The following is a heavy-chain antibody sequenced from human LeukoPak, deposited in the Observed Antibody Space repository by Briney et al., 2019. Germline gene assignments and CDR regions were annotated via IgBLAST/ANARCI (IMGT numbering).Heavy chain of an antibody. CDR2: IWYDGSNK. J-gene: IGHJ4*02. CDR3: AKTYDSSGYYLDY. CDR1: GFTFSSYG. V-gene: IGHV3-33*06. Sequence: GRSLRLSCAVSGFTFSSYGMHRVRQAPGKGLEWVAVIWYDGSNKYYADSVKGRFTISRDNSKNTLYLQMNSLRAEDTAVYYCAKTYDSSGYYLDYWGQGTLVTVSS. D-gene: IGHD3-22*01.